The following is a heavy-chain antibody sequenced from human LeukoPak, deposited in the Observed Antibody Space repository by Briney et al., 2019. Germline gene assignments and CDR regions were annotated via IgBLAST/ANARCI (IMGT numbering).Heavy chain of an antibody. CDR2: LYTSGST. J-gene: IGHJ4*02. Sequence: SETLSLTCTVSGGSISSYYWSWIRQPPGKGLEWIGRLYTSGSTDYNPSLKSRVTMSVDTSKNQFSLKLRSVTAADTAVYYCARGTVTTLFDYWGQGTLVTVSS. D-gene: IGHD4-17*01. CDR1: GGSISSYY. CDR3: ARGTVTTLFDY. V-gene: IGHV4-4*07.